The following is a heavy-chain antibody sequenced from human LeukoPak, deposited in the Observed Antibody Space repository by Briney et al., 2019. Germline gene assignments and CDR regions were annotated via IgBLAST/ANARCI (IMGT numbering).Heavy chain of an antibody. CDR3: ATDFYDTT. CDR2: IRRNSDGGTI. D-gene: IGHD3-22*01. Sequence: GGSLRLSCATSGFTFSDAWMNWVRQAPGKGLEWIGRIRRNSDGGTIDYAAPVKGRFALSRDDSKNTLYPHMSSLQTEDTAVYYCATDFYDTTWGQGTLVTVSS. V-gene: IGHV3-15*07. CDR1: GFTFSDAW. J-gene: IGHJ5*02.